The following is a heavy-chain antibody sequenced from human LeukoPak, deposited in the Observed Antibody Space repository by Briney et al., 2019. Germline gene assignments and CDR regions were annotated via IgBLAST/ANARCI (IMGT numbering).Heavy chain of an antibody. CDR2: IYYSVST. Sequence: SETLSLTCTVSGGSISSYYWSWLRQPPGKGLEWVGYIYYSVSTTYNPSLKSRVTISVDTSKNQFSLKLSSVTAADTAVYYCARVRTFYGDADYWGQGTLVTVSS. J-gene: IGHJ4*02. V-gene: IGHV4-59*01. CDR3: ARVRTFYGDADY. CDR1: GGSISSYY. D-gene: IGHD4-17*01.